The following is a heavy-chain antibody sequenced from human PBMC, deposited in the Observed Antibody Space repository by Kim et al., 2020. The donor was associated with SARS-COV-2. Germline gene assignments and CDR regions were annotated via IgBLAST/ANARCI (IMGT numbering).Heavy chain of an antibody. CDR3: ARVRGVTVLLGYYYYGMDV. CDR1: GGSFSGYY. V-gene: IGHV4-34*01. J-gene: IGHJ6*02. D-gene: IGHD3-10*01. CDR2: INHSGST. Sequence: SQTLSLTCAVYGGSFSGYYWSWIRQPPGKGLEWIGEINHSGSTNYNPSLKSRVTISVDTSKNQFSLQLGSVTAADTAVYYCARVRGVTVLLGYYYYGMDVWGQGTTGTVSS.